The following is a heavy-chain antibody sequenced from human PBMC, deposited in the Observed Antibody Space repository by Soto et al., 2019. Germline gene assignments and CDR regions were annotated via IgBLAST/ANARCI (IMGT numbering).Heavy chain of an antibody. CDR2: ISGSGGST. Sequence: LRLSCAASGFTFSSYAMSWVRQAPGKGLEWVSAISGSGGSTYYADSVKGRFTISRDNSKNTLYLQMNSLRAEDTAVYYCAKDPTYYDFWSGYPRTPSFDYWGQGTLVTVSS. CDR3: AKDPTYYDFWSGYPRTPSFDY. D-gene: IGHD3-3*01. J-gene: IGHJ4*02. V-gene: IGHV3-23*01. CDR1: GFTFSSYA.